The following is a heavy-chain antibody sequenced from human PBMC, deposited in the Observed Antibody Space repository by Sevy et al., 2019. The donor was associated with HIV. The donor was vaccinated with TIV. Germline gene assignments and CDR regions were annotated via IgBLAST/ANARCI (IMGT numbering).Heavy chain of an antibody. CDR1: GFTFRRYA. CDR3: TRDGGGDYFDY. CDR2: ISYDGGKT. D-gene: IGHD2-15*01. Sequence: GGSLRLSCAASGFTFRRYAMHWVRQAQGQGLESVAVISYDGGKTYHADSVKGRFTISRDNSENTLYLQMNSLRAEDTAVYYCTRDGGGDYFDYWGLGTLVTVSS. J-gene: IGHJ4*02. V-gene: IGHV3-30*04.